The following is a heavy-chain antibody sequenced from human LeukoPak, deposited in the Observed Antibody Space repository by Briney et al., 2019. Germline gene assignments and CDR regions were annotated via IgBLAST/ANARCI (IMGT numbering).Heavy chain of an antibody. V-gene: IGHV3-23*01. CDR3: AKAPGY. CDR2: ISGTGDGT. Sequence: GGSLRLSCAVSGFAFSSYAMGWVRQASGKGLEWVSAISGTGDGTYSADSVKGRFTISRDNSKNTLYLQMNSLRVEDTAVYYCAKAPGYWGQGTLVTVSS. CDR1: GFAFSSYA. J-gene: IGHJ4*02.